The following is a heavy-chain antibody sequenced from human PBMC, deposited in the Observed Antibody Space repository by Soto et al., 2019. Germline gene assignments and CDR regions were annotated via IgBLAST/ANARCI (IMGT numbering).Heavy chain of an antibody. V-gene: IGHV3-33*01. D-gene: IGHD2-15*01. J-gene: IGHJ4*02. Sequence: LRLSCAASGSAFRTHGMHWVRQAPGKGLEWVAVIWGDGSKKYYADSVKGRFTISKDNSKNTLFLQMNTLRAEDTAVYYCARGAVVAGDFDYWGQGTLVTVSS. CDR2: IWGDGSKK. CDR1: GSAFRTHG. CDR3: ARGAVVAGDFDY.